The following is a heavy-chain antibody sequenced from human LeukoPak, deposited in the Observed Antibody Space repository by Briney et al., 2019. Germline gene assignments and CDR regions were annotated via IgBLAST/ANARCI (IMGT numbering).Heavy chain of an antibody. CDR2: IKQDGSEK. Sequence: GGSLRLSSAASEFTFSTYWMSWVRQAPGKGLEWVADIKQDGSEKYYVDSVKGRFTISRQNAKNSLFLQMNSLRAEDTAVYYCARHRSGGSQDDAFDIWGQGTMVTVSS. CDR3: ARHRSGGSQDDAFDI. CDR1: EFTFSTYW. J-gene: IGHJ3*02. V-gene: IGHV3-7*01. D-gene: IGHD2-15*01.